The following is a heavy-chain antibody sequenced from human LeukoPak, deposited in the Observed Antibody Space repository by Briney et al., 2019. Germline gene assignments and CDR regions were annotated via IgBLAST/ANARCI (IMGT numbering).Heavy chain of an antibody. Sequence: VASVKVSCKAAGYTFTGYYMFWVRQAPGQGLKWMGRINPNSGGTNYAQKFQGRVTMTRDTSISTAYMELSRLRSDDTAVFYCARGYCSGGSCYSVENWFDPWGQGTLVTVSS. CDR1: GYTFTGYY. D-gene: IGHD2-15*01. J-gene: IGHJ5*02. CDR3: ARGYCSGGSCYSVENWFDP. V-gene: IGHV1-2*06. CDR2: INPNSGGT.